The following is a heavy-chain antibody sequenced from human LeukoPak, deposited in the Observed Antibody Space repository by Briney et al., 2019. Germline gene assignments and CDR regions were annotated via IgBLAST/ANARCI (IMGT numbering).Heavy chain of an antibody. Sequence: SQTLSLPCAISGDSVSNNIATWNWVRQSPSRGLEWLGRTYYRSRWGNDYAISVKGRITINPDTSRNQFSLQSNSVTPEDTAVYYCVRDSDDYYWALDFWGQGTPVTVSS. V-gene: IGHV6-1*01. CDR1: GDSVSNNIAT. D-gene: IGHD3-10*01. CDR2: TYYRSRWGN. CDR3: VRDSDDYYWALDF. J-gene: IGHJ4*02.